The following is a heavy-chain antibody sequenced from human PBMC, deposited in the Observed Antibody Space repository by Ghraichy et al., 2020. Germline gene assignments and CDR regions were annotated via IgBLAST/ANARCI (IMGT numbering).Heavy chain of an antibody. CDR3: ARGFRSYYDFWSGYSNWFDP. CDR2: INHSGST. D-gene: IGHD3-3*01. V-gene: IGHV4-34*01. CDR1: GGSFSGYY. J-gene: IGHJ5*02. Sequence: GSLRLSCAVYGGSFSGYYWSWIRQPPGKGLEWIGEINHSGSTNYNPSLKSRVTISVDTSKNQFSLKLSSVTAADTAVYYCARGFRSYYDFWSGYSNWFDPWGQGTLVTVSS.